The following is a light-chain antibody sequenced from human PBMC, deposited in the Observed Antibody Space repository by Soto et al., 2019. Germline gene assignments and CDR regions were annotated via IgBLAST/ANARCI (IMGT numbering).Light chain of an antibody. CDR2: AAS. Sequence: DIQMTQSPSSLSASVGGRVTITCRASQSISNYLNWYQQKPGKAPNLLIYAASSLQSGVPSRFSGSGSGTDFTLTISSLQPEDFATYYCQQSYSTPLFGGGTKVEIK. CDR3: QQSYSTPL. CDR1: QSISNY. J-gene: IGKJ4*01. V-gene: IGKV1-39*01.